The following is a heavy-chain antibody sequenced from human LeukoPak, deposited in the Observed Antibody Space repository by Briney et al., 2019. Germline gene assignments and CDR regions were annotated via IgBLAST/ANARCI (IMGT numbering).Heavy chain of an antibody. CDR3: ARRHSSSWSFDY. Sequence: GGSLRLSCAASGFTLSSNYMSWVRQAPGEGLEWGSVIYSGGSTYYADSVTGRFTISRDNSKNTRYLQMNSLRAEDTAVYYCARRHSSSWSFDYWGQGTLVTVSS. CDR2: IYSGGST. J-gene: IGHJ4*02. V-gene: IGHV3-66*02. D-gene: IGHD6-13*01. CDR1: GFTLSSNY.